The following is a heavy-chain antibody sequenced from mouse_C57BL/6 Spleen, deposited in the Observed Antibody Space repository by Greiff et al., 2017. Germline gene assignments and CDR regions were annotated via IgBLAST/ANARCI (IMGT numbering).Heavy chain of an antibody. CDR1: GYSITSGYD. CDR3: AREGYDGYYRYFDV. J-gene: IGHJ1*03. Sequence: EVQGVESGPGMVKPSQSLSLTCTVTGYSITSGYDWHWIRHFPGNKQEWMGYISYSGSTNYNPSLKSRISITHDTSKNHFFLKLNSVTTEDTATYYCAREGYDGYYRYFDVWGTGTTVTVSS. D-gene: IGHD2-3*01. CDR2: ISYSGST. V-gene: IGHV3-1*01.